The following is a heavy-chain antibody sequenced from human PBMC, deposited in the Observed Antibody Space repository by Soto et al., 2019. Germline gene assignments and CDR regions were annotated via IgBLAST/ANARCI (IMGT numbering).Heavy chain of an antibody. Sequence: SETLSLTCTVSGGSISSYYWSWIRQPPGKGLEWIGYIYYSGGTNYNPSLKSRVTISVDTSKNQFSLKLSSVTAADTAVYYCARVRRYCSSTSCHGGAYYYMDVWGKGTTVTVSS. CDR3: ARVRRYCSSTSCHGGAYYYMDV. V-gene: IGHV4-59*01. CDR2: IYYSGGT. CDR1: GGSISSYY. D-gene: IGHD2-2*01. J-gene: IGHJ6*03.